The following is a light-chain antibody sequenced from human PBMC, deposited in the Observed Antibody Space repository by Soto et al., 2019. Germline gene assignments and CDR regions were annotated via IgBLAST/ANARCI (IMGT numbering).Light chain of an antibody. Sequence: QSVLTQPPSVSEAPRQRVTISCSGSSSNIGNNAVNWYQQLPGQAPKIVIYYDDLLTSGVSDRFSGSKSGTSASLAISDVQSDDEADYYCAAWDDSRNAYVFGPGTKLTVL. CDR2: YDD. V-gene: IGLV1-36*01. CDR1: SSNIGNNA. CDR3: AAWDDSRNAYV. J-gene: IGLJ1*01.